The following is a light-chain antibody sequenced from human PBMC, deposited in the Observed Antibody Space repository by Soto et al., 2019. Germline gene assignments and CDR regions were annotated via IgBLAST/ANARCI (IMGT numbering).Light chain of an antibody. CDR2: EVS. V-gene: IGLV2-23*02. CDR1: SSDVGSYNL. CDR3: CSYAGSSTLYV. J-gene: IGLJ1*01. Sequence: QSVLTQPASVSGSPGQSITISCTGTSSDVGSYNLVSWYQQHPGKAPKLMIYEVSKRPSGVSNRFSGSKSGNTASLTISGLQAEDEAHYYCCSYAGSSTLYVFGTGTKLTVL.